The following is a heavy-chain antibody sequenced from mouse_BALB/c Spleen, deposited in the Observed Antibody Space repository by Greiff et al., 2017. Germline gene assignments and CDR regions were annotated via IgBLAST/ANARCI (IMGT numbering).Heavy chain of an antibody. CDR2: IDPETGGT. V-gene: IGHV1-15*01. Sequence: VQGVESGAELVRPGASVTLSCKASGYTFTDYEMHWVKQTPVHGLEWIGAIDPETGGTAYNQKFKGKATLTADKSSSTAYMELRSLTSEDSAVYYCTRPLYDYFFAYWGQGTLVTVSA. D-gene: IGHD2-4*01. J-gene: IGHJ3*01. CDR3: TRPLYDYFFAY. CDR1: GYTFTDYE.